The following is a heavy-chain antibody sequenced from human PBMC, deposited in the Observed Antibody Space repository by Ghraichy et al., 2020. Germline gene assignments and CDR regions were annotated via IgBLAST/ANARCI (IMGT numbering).Heavy chain of an antibody. CDR1: GFTFSSYA. CDR2: ISSNGGST. V-gene: IGHV3-64*01. CDR3: ARGGYDFWSGYAY. D-gene: IGHD3-3*01. Sequence: GSLRLSCAASGFTFSSYAMHWVRQAPGKGLEYVSAISSNGGSTYYANSVKGRFTISRDNSKNTLYLQMGSLRAEDMAVYYCARGGYDFWSGYAYWGQGTLVTVSS. J-gene: IGHJ4*02.